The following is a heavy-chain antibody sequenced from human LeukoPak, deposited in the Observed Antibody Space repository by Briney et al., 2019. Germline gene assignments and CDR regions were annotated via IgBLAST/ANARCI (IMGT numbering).Heavy chain of an antibody. CDR1: GFTFSSYS. CDR3: ARVAAVAGTGTLGY. D-gene: IGHD6-19*01. J-gene: IGHJ4*02. V-gene: IGHV3-30*03. Sequence: GGSLRLSCAASGFTFSSYSMNWVRQAPGKGLEWVAIISYDGSNKYYADSVRGRFTISRDNSKNTLYLQMNSLRAEDTAMYYCARVAAVAGTGTLGYWGQGTLVTVSS. CDR2: ISYDGSNK.